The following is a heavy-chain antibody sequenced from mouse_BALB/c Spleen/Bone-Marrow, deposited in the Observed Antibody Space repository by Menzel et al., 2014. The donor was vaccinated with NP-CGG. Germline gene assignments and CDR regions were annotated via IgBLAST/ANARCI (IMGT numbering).Heavy chain of an antibody. J-gene: IGHJ2*01. CDR2: ISSGGSYT. Sequence: EVKLVESGGGLVKPGGSLKLSCAASGFTFSNYAMSWVRQTPEKRLEWVAIISSGGSYTYYPDSVKGRFTISRDNAKTIVYLQMSSLRSEDPAMYYCARQDGFDYWGQGTTLTVSS. D-gene: IGHD2-3*01. CDR1: GFTFSNYA. CDR3: ARQDGFDY. V-gene: IGHV5-9-3*01.